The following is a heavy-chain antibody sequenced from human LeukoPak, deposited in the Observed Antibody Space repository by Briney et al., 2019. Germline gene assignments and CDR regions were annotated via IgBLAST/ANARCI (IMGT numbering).Heavy chain of an antibody. J-gene: IGHJ4*02. CDR2: ISGSSGNT. Sequence: GGSLRLSCAASGLTFSSYAMSWVRQAPGKGLEWVSGISGSSGNTYYADSVKGRFTISRDNSKNTLYLQMNSLRAEDTAVYYCAKDWGWELPYYFDYWGQGTLVTVSS. D-gene: IGHD1-26*01. CDR1: GLTFSSYA. CDR3: AKDWGWELPYYFDY. V-gene: IGHV3-23*01.